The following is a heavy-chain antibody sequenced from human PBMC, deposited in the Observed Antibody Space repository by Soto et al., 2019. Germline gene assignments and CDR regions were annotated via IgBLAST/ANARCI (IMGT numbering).Heavy chain of an antibody. CDR1: GFTLSSYA. CDR2: ISGSGGST. J-gene: IGHJ6*02. V-gene: IGHV3-23*01. D-gene: IGHD3-9*01. Sequence: GGSLRLSCAASGFTLSSYAMSWVRQAPGKGLEWVSAISGSGGSTYYADSVKGRFTISRDNSKNTLYLQMNSLRAEDTAVYYCAKTPPLRYFDWLLSYCYYYYGMDVRGQGTTVTVSS. CDR3: AKTPPLRYFDWLLSYCYYYYGMDV.